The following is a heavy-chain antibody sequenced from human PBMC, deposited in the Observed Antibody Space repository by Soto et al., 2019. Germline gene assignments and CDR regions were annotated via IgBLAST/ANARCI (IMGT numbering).Heavy chain of an antibody. CDR3: AKDMGAFDI. CDR2: ISWNSGSI. V-gene: IGHV3-9*01. J-gene: IGHJ3*02. Sequence: EVQLVESGGGLVQPGRSLRLSCAASGFTFDDYAMHWVRQAPGKGLEWVSGISWNSGSIGYADSVKGRVTISRDNANNSLYLQMNSLRAEDTALYYCAKDMGAFDIWGQGTMVTVSS. D-gene: IGHD3-16*01. CDR1: GFTFDDYA.